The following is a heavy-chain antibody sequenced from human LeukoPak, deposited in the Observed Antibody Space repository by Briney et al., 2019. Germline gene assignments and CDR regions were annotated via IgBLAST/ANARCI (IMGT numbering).Heavy chain of an antibody. CDR1: GYTFTSYY. CDR3: ARDRTTRYCSSTSCHRAEYFQH. Sequence: GASVKVSCKASGYTFTSYYIFWVRQTPGQGLEWMVIINPSGGSTSYAQKFQGRVTLTTDTSKNQFSLKLSSVTAADTAVYYCARDRTTRYCSSTSCHRAEYFQHWGQGTLVTVSS. V-gene: IGHV1-46*01. CDR2: INPSGGST. J-gene: IGHJ1*01. D-gene: IGHD2-2*01.